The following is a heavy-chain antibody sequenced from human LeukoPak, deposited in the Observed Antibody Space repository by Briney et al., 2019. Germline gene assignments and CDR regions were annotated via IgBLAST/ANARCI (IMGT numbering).Heavy chain of an antibody. CDR1: GFTFSSYS. D-gene: IGHD3-10*01. Sequence: GGSLRLSCAASGFTFSSYSMNWVRQAPGKGLEWVSYISSSSSTIYYADSVKGRFTISRDNAKNSLYLQMNSLRGEDTAVYYCARDRKEYYYGSGSPYYYYGMDVWGQGTTVTVSS. J-gene: IGHJ6*02. CDR2: ISSSSSTI. V-gene: IGHV3-48*01. CDR3: ARDRKEYYYGSGSPYYYYGMDV.